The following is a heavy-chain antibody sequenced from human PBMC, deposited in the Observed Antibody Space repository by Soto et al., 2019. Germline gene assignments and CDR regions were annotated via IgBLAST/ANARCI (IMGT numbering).Heavy chain of an antibody. D-gene: IGHD2-2*02. V-gene: IGHV1-2*02. J-gene: IGHJ4*02. CDR1: GYTFTSYY. Sequence: ASEKVSCKASGYTFTSYYMHWVRQAPGQGLEWMGWINPNSGGTNYAQKFHGKVTMSRDTSISTAYMELSRLRSDDTAVYYCARVLCSSTSCYTDGVDYWGQGTLVTVSS. CDR3: ARVLCSSTSCYTDGVDY. CDR2: INPNSGGT.